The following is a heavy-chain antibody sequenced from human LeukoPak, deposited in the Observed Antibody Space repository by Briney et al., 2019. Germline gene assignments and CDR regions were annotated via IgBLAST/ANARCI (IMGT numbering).Heavy chain of an antibody. J-gene: IGHJ6*03. CDR1: GASIGSYY. CDR3: AREGLTTIGVIDV. D-gene: IGHD1-1*01. Sequence: PSETLSLTCSVSGASIGSYYWIWIRQPPGKGPEWLGTIYYSGNTKYNSSLKSRGSILADTSNNQFSLRPSSVTAADTAVYYCAREGLTTIGVIDVWGKGTTVTVSS. CDR2: IYYSGNT. V-gene: IGHV4-59*01.